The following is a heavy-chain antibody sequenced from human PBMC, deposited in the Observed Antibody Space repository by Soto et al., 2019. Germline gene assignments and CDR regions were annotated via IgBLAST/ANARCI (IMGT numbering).Heavy chain of an antibody. CDR1: GGSISSGGYY. CDR2: IYHSGTT. D-gene: IGHD3-10*01. Sequence: PSETLSLTCTVSGGSISSGGYYWSWIRQHPGKGLEWIGYIYHSGTTYYNPSLKSRVTISVDTSKNQFSLKLSSVTAADTAVYYCARVPKDPEWVRGSVDDWGQGTLVTVSS. CDR3: ARVPKDPEWVRGSVDD. V-gene: IGHV4-31*03. J-gene: IGHJ4*02.